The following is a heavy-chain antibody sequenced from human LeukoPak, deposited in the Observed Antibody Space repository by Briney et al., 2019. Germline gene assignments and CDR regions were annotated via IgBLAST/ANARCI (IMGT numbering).Heavy chain of an antibody. CDR3: AKDRDYYGSGSIFGY. Sequence: PGGSLRLSCAASGLTFSSYGMHWVRQAPGKGLEWVAFIRYDGSNKYYADSVKGRFTISRGNSKNTLYLQMNSLRAEDTAVYYCAKDRDYYGSGSIFGYWGQGTLVTVSS. CDR1: GLTFSSYG. V-gene: IGHV3-30*02. J-gene: IGHJ4*02. CDR2: IRYDGSNK. D-gene: IGHD3-10*01.